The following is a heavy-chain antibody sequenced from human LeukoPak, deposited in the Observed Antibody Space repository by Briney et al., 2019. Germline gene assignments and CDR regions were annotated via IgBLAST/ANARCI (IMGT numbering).Heavy chain of an antibody. CDR3: AKLSTWYGSFAY. J-gene: IGHJ4*02. V-gene: IGHV3-23*01. CDR1: GFTFSSYA. D-gene: IGHD6-13*01. Sequence: GGSLRLSCAASGFTFSSYAMSWVGQAPGKGLEWVSVISGSGNSTYYADSVKGRFTISRDNSKNMLYLQMNSLRAEDTAVYYCAKLSTWYGSFAYRGQGTLVTVSS. CDR2: ISGSGNST.